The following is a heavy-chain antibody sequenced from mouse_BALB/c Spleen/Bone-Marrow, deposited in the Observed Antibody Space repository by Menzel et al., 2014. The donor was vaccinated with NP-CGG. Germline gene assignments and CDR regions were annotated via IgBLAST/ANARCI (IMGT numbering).Heavy chain of an antibody. J-gene: IGHJ4*01. V-gene: IGHV5-12-2*01. D-gene: IGHD2-4*01. CDR3: ARGLRGYAMDY. CDR2: ISNGGGST. Sequence: EVQLVESGGGLVQPGGSLKLSCEASGFTFSSYTMSWVRQTPEKRLEWVAYISNGGGSTYYPDTVKGRFTISRDNAKNTLYLQMSSLKSEDTAMYYCARGLRGYAMDYWGQGTSVTVSS. CDR1: GFTFSSYT.